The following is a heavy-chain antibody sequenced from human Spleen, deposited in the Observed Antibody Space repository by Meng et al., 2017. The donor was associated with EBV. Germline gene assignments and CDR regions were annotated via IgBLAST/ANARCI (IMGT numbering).Heavy chain of an antibody. CDR2: IYYSGDT. CDR3: AGLYSGYDSGARY. V-gene: IGHV4-39*01. Sequence: QRQLQESGPGLVKPSETHSLTCTVSGGSIRSSSYYWGWIRQPPGKGLEWIGSIYYSGDTYYNSSLKSRLTISIDTSKNQFSLKLSSVTATDTAVYYCAGLYSGYDSGARYWGQGTLVTVSS. J-gene: IGHJ4*02. CDR1: GGSIRSSSYY. D-gene: IGHD5-12*01.